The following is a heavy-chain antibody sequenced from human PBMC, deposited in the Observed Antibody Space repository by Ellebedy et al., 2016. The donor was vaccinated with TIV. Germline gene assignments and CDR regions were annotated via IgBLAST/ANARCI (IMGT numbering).Heavy chain of an antibody. Sequence: AASVKVSCKASGYTFSTYAISWVRQAPGQGLEWMGRSIPLFDISHYAQTFEGRVTLTTDKSTGTAYMELSSLSSDDTAVYYCARSEDTTGYYYFFDHWGQGTLVTVSS. CDR3: ARSEDTTGYYYFFDH. D-gene: IGHD3-9*01. CDR1: GYTFSTYA. J-gene: IGHJ4*02. CDR2: SIPLFDIS. V-gene: IGHV1-69*04.